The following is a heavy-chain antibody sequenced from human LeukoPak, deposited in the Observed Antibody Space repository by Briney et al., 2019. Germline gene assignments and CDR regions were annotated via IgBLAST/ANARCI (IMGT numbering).Heavy chain of an antibody. J-gene: IGHJ4*02. D-gene: IGHD6-19*01. CDR2: IYYSGST. V-gene: IGHV4-59*01. Sequence: SETLSLTCTVSGGSISSYYWSWIRQPPGKGLEWIGDIYYSGSTNYNPSLKSRVTISVDTSKNQFSLKLSSVTAADTAVYYCARGSSGWYPRFDYWGQGTLVTVSS. CDR1: GGSISSYY. CDR3: ARGSSGWYPRFDY.